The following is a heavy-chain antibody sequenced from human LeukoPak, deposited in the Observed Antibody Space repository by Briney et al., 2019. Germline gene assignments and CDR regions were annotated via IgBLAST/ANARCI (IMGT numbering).Heavy chain of an antibody. Sequence: ASAKVSCKASGYTFTSYGISWVRQAPGQGLEWMGWISAYNGNTNYAQKLQGRVTMTTDTSTSTAYMELRSLRSDDTAVYYCARDWQPHYSGSYFYHYGMDVWGQGTTVTVSS. D-gene: IGHD1-26*01. CDR1: GYTFTSYG. CDR3: ARDWQPHYSGSYFYHYGMDV. CDR2: ISAYNGNT. J-gene: IGHJ6*02. V-gene: IGHV1-18*01.